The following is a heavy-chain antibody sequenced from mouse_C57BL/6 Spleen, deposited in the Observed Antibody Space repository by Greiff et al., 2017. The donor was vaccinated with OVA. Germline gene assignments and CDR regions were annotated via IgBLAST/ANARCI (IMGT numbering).Heavy chain of an antibody. V-gene: IGHV1-76*01. Sequence: VQLQQSGAELVRPGASVKLSCKASGYTFTDYYINWVKQRPGQGLEWIARIYPGSGNTYYNEKFKGKATLTAEKSSSTAYMQLSSLTSEDSAVYFCAREITTVAFDYWGQGTTLTVSS. J-gene: IGHJ2*01. CDR3: AREITTVAFDY. D-gene: IGHD1-1*01. CDR1: GYTFTDYY. CDR2: IYPGSGNT.